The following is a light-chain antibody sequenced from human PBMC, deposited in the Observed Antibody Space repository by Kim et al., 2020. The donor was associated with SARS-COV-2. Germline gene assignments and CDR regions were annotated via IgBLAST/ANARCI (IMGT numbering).Light chain of an antibody. CDR3: QQYGSSPWT. CDR2: AAS. Sequence: EIVLTQSPCTLSLSPGERATLSCRASQSVINTYLAWYQQKPGQAPRLLIYAASTRATGIPDRLSGSGSGTDFTLTISRLEPEDFAVYYCQQYGSSPWTFGQGTKVDIK. J-gene: IGKJ1*01. CDR1: QSVINTY. V-gene: IGKV3-20*01.